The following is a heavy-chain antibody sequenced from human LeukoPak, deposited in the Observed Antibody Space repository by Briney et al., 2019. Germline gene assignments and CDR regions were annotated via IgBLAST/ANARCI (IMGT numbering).Heavy chain of an antibody. CDR2: ISSSSSYI. CDR1: GFTFSSYS. J-gene: IGHJ4*02. D-gene: IGHD2-21*02. Sequence: GGSLRLSCAASGFTFSSYSMNWVRQAPGKGLEWVSSISSSSSYIYYADSVKGRFTISRDNAKNSLYLQMNSLRAEDTAVYYCARDRSDSSFVFDYWGQGTLVTVSS. V-gene: IGHV3-21*01. CDR3: ARDRSDSSFVFDY.